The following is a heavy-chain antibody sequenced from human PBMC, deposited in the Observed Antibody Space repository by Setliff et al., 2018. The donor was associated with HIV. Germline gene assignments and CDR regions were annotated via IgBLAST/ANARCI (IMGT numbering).Heavy chain of an antibody. CDR2: INVNNDAT. CDR1: GYTFTSHY. Sequence: ASVKVSCKASGYTFTSHYIHWVRQAPGQGLEWMGWINVNNDATNYAQKFQGRVSMTRDTSISTAYMDLRSLTSDYTAVYYCARNIDMHYDFWSAYDYWGQGALVTVS. J-gene: IGHJ4*02. CDR3: ARNIDMHYDFWSAYDY. D-gene: IGHD3-3*01. V-gene: IGHV1-2*02.